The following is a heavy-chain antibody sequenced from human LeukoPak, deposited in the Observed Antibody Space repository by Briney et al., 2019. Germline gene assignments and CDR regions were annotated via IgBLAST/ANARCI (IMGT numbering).Heavy chain of an antibody. CDR1: GCTFRGSA. CDR2: ISYDGNNA. Sequence: GGSLRLSCVASGCTFRGSAMSWVRQAPGKGLDWVSLISYDGNNAYYADSVRGRFTISRDNSKDTLYLEMNSLRAEDTAIYYCARDIQLSSWGLGTMVTVSS. J-gene: IGHJ3*01. D-gene: IGHD5-24*01. V-gene: IGHV3-23*01. CDR3: ARDIQLSS.